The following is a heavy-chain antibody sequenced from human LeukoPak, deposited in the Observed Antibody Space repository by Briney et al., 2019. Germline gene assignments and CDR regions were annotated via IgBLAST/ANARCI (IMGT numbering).Heavy chain of an antibody. V-gene: IGHV5-51*01. J-gene: IGHJ4*02. CDR1: GYSFTNNW. Sequence: GESLKISCKGSGYSFTNNWIGWVRQMPGKGLEWMGIIYPGDSDTRYSPSFQGQVTISADKSISTAYLQWSSLKASDTAMYYCARRARIAVAGIDYWGQGTLVTVSS. D-gene: IGHD6-19*01. CDR2: IYPGDSDT. CDR3: ARRARIAVAGIDY.